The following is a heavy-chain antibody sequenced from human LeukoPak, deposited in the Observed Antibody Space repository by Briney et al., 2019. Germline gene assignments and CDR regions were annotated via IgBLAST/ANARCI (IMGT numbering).Heavy chain of an antibody. CDR2: INPNSGGT. D-gene: IGHD6-19*01. Sequence: ASVKVSCKASGYTFSDYYIHWVRQAPGQGLEWMGWINPNSGGTNSAQKLQGRVTMTTDTSTSTAYMELRSLRSDDTAVYYCARLTEQWPHYYYYYMDVWGKGTTVTVSS. CDR3: ARLTEQWPHYYYYYMDV. CDR1: GYTFSDYY. J-gene: IGHJ6*03. V-gene: IGHV1-2*02.